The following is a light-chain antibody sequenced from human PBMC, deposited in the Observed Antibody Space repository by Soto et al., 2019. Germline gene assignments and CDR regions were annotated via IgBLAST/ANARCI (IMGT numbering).Light chain of an antibody. CDR1: SSDIGSYNH. Sequence: QSVLAQPASVSGSPGQSITISCSGTSSDIGSYNHVAWYQQFPGKSPKLMIYAVSDRPLGVSDRFSGSKSGITASLTISGLQTEDEADYYCISYTDRQSYLFGTGTKV. J-gene: IGLJ1*01. V-gene: IGLV2-14*03. CDR3: ISYTDRQSYL. CDR2: AVS.